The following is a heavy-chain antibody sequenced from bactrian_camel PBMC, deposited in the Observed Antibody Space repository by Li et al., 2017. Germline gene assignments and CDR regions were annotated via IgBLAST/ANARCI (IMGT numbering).Heavy chain of an antibody. V-gene: IGHV3S53*01. Sequence: HVQLVESGGGSVQSGGSLRLSCVVSGEAWSTYSLGWFRQVPGKEREGVATITSDKRTRYGDSVKGRFTISLDNAINTLYLQIDNVKPEDTAMYYCAAASDPRPTWDTVASHDYWGLGTQVTVS. CDR1: GEAWSTYS. CDR2: ITSDKRT. J-gene: IGHJ4*01. D-gene: IGHD5*01. CDR3: AAASDPRPTWDTVASHDY.